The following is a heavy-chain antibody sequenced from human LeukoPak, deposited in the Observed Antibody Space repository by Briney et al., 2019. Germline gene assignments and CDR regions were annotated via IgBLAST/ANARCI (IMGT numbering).Heavy chain of an antibody. CDR3: ARIKPGGTDCSSTSCPFDY. Sequence: SETLSLTCTVSGGSISGGSISSYYWSWIRQSPGKGLEWIGYIYNSGSTNYNPSLKSRVTISVDTSKNQFSLKLSSVTAADTAVYYCARIKPGGTDCSSTSCPFDYWGQGTLVTVSS. D-gene: IGHD2-2*01. J-gene: IGHJ4*02. V-gene: IGHV4-61*01. CDR1: GGSISGGSISSYY. CDR2: IYNSGST.